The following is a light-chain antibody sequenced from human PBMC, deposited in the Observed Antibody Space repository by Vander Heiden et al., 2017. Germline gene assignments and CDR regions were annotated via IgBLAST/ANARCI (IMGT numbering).Light chain of an antibody. Sequence: DIVMTQSPDSLAVSLGERATINCKSRQSILYSSNNKNYLAWYQQKPGQPPKLLIYWASTRESGVPDRFSGSGSGTEFTLTISSLQAGDVAVYYCQQYYSTPYTFGQGTKLEIK. V-gene: IGKV4-1*01. CDR1: QSILYSSNNKNY. CDR2: WAS. J-gene: IGKJ2*01. CDR3: QQYYSTPYT.